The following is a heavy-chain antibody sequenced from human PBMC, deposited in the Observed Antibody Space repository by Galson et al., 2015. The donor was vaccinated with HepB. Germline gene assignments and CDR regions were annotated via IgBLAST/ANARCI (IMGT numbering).Heavy chain of an antibody. Sequence: SVKVSCKASGGTFSSYTIRWVRQAPGQGLEWMGRIIPILGIANYAQKFQGRVTITADKSTSTAYMELSSLRSEGTAVYYCATRSVDIVVVPTTGGDAFDIWGQGTTVTVSS. V-gene: IGHV1-69*02. CDR3: ATRSVDIVVVPTTGGDAFDI. CDR1: GGTFSSYT. D-gene: IGHD2-2*01. J-gene: IGHJ3*02. CDR2: IIPILGIA.